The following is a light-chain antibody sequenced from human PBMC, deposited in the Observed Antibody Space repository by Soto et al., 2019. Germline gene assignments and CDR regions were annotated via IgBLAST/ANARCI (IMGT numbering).Light chain of an antibody. CDR1: SSNIGAGYD. CDR2: GNS. Sequence: QSVLTQPPSVSGAPGQRVTISCTGSSSNIGAGYDVHWYQQLLGTAPKLLIYGNSNRPSGVPDRFSGSKSGTSASLAITGLRADDEADYYCQSYDSSLSGSVFGGGTKLTVL. CDR3: QSYDSSLSGSV. J-gene: IGLJ3*02. V-gene: IGLV1-40*01.